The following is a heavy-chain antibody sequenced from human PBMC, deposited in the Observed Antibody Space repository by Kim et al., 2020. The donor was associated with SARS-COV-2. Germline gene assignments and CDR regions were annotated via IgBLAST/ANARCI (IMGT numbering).Heavy chain of an antibody. J-gene: IGHJ4*01. Sequence: GGSLRLSCAASGFTFSRYSMNWVRQAPGKGLEWVSYISSSRTIYYAASVKGRFTISRDNATNSLYLQMNSLRDEDTAVYYCARGLGYDSSGYRPYYFDY. V-gene: IGHV3-48*02. D-gene: IGHD3-22*01. CDR3: ARGLGYDSSGYRPYYFDY. CDR1: GFTFSRYS. CDR2: ISSSRTI.